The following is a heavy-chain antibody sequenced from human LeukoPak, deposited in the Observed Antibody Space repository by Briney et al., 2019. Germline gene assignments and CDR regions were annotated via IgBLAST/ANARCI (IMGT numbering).Heavy chain of an antibody. CDR1: GFSFSNYW. V-gene: IGHV3-7*01. D-gene: IGHD6-19*01. Sequence: GGSLRLSCAVSGFSFSNYWMSWVRQAPGKGLEWVANIKPDGSKKYYVDSVKGRFTISRDNAKNSVYLQMNSLRTEDTAVYYCSGWQVDNYWGQGTLVTVSS. CDR2: IKPDGSKK. CDR3: SGWQVDNY. J-gene: IGHJ4*02.